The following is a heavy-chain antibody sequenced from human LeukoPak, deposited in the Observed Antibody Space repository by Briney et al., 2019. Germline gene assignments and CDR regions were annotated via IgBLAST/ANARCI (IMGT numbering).Heavy chain of an antibody. J-gene: IGHJ4*02. Sequence: PGGSLRLSCAASGFTFSSYAMTWIRQAPGKGLEWVSLIYSGGSTYYADSVKGRFTISRDNSKNTLYLQMNSLRAEDTAVYYCARDPTTTGYWGQGTLVTVSS. D-gene: IGHD1-1*01. CDR2: IYSGGST. CDR1: GFTFSSYA. V-gene: IGHV3-66*01. CDR3: ARDPTTTGY.